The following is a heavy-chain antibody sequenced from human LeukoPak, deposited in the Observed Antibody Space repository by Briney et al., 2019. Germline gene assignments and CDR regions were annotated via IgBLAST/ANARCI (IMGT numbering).Heavy chain of an antibody. CDR3: ASRAFGELLFY. D-gene: IGHD3-10*01. V-gene: IGHV4-4*02. J-gene: IGHJ4*02. CDR1: GFTFSNYEM. CDR2: IYHSGST. Sequence: GSLRLSCAASGFTFSNYEMNWVRQPPGKGLEWIGEIYHSGSTNYNPSLKSRVTISVDKSKNQFSLKLSSVTAADTAVYYCASRAFGELLFYWGQGTLVTVSS.